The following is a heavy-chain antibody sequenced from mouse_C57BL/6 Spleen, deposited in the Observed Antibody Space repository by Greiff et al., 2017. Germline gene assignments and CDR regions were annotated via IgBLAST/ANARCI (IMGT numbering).Heavy chain of an antibody. CDR2: IDPSDSYT. J-gene: IGHJ3*01. CDR3: ARSGDGRPVFAY. V-gene: IGHV1-69*01. Sequence: QVQLQQPGAELVMPGASVKLSCKASGYTFTSYWMHWVKQRPGQGLEWIGEIDPSDSYTNYNQKFKGKSTLSVDKSYRTAYMQLSSLTSEDSAVYYCARSGDGRPVFAYWGHGTLVTVSA. D-gene: IGHD3-2*02. CDR1: GYTFTSYW.